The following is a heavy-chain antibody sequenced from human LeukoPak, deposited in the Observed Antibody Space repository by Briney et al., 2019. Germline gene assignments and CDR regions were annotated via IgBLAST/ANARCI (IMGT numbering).Heavy chain of an antibody. J-gene: IGHJ4*02. CDR2: ISSSDANT. CDR3: AIREPIGY. CDR1: GFTFRNYA. D-gene: IGHD1-14*01. Sequence: HTGGSLRLSCAASGFTFRNYAMYWVRRAPGKGLEWVSAISSSDANTYYADSVKGRFTISRDNSKNTLYLQMNSLRAEDTALYYCAIREPIGYWGQGTLVTVSS. V-gene: IGHV3-23*01.